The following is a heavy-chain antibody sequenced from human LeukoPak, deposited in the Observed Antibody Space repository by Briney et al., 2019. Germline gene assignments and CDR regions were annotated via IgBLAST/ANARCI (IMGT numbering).Heavy chain of an antibody. V-gene: IGHV3-30-3*01. D-gene: IGHD1-26*01. Sequence: GRSLRLSCAASGFTFSYYSMHWVRQAPGKGLEWVAVISIDGSNKYYADSVKGRFTISRDNSKNTLYLRMNSLRPEDTAVYYCARPLATSGSYYGDYYYYYGMDVWGQGTTVTVSS. CDR3: ARPLATSGSYYGDYYYYYGMDV. CDR1: GFTFSYYS. J-gene: IGHJ6*02. CDR2: ISIDGSNK.